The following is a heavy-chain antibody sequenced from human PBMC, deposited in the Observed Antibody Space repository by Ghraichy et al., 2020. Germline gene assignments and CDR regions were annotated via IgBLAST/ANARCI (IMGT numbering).Heavy chain of an antibody. D-gene: IGHD6-13*01. CDR3: ARVRGIAAAGTSYYYYYGMDV. V-gene: IGHV1-18*01. CDR1: GYTFTSYG. Sequence: ASVKVSCKASGYTFTSYGISWVRQAPGQGLEWMGWISAYNGNTNYAQKLQGRVTMTTDASTSTAYMELRSLRSDDTAVYYCARVRGIAAAGTSYYYYYGMDVWGQGTTVTVSS. CDR2: ISAYNGNT. J-gene: IGHJ6*02.